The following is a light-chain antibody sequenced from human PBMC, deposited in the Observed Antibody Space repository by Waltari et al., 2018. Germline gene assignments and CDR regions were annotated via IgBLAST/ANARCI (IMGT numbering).Light chain of an antibody. CDR3: ATWDDRLNGQV. CDR1: SSSIGSNA. J-gene: IGLJ2*01. CDR2: TNN. V-gene: IGLV1-44*01. Sequence: QSVLTQPPSASGTPGPRVTISCSGSSSSIGSNAVNWYQPIPGSAPKLLIHTNNQRPSGVPDRFSGSKSGTSASLAISGLQSEDEADYYCATWDDRLNGQVIGGGTKLTVL.